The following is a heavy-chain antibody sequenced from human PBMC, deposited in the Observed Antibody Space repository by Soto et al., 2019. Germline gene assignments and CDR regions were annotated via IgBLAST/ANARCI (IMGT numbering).Heavy chain of an antibody. CDR3: AREGGSGASAFDI. D-gene: IGHD6-19*01. CDR2: IKQDGSEK. V-gene: IGHV3-7*01. Sequence: GGSLRLSCAASGFTFSSYWMCWVRQAPGKGLEWVANIKQDGSEKYYVDSVKGRFTISRDNAKNSLYLQMNSLRAEDTAVYYCAREGGSGASAFDIWGQGTMVTVSS. J-gene: IGHJ3*02. CDR1: GFTFSSYW.